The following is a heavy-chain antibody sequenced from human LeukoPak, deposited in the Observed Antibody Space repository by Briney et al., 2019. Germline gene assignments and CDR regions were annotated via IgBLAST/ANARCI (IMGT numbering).Heavy chain of an antibody. V-gene: IGHV3-48*03. Sequence: PRGSLRLSCADSGFSFSIYEMNWVRQAPGKGLEWVSYISRSGSTIYYADPVKGRLTISRDNAKNSLYPQMNSLKAEDTAVYYCAVPGSTMIGGVWGKGTTVTISS. CDR1: GFSFSIYE. CDR2: ISRSGSTI. D-gene: IGHD3-10*02. CDR3: AVPGSTMIGGV. J-gene: IGHJ6*04.